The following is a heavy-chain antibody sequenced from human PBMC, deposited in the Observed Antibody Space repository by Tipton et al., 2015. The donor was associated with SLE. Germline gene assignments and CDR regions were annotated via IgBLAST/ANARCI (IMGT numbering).Heavy chain of an antibody. J-gene: IGHJ4*02. CDR3: ATDYYDSSGYPTFFDY. D-gene: IGHD3-22*01. CDR2: IRGSGSGT. Sequence: SLRLSCAASGFTFSSYAMSWVRQVPGKGLEWVSAIRGSGSGTYYADSVKGRFTISRDDSKNTLYLQMNSLRAEDTAVYYCATDYYDSSGYPTFFDYWGQGTLVTVSS. V-gene: IGHV3-23*01. CDR1: GFTFSSYA.